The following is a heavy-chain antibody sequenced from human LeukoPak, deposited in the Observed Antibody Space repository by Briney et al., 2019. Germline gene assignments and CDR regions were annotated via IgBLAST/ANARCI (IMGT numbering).Heavy chain of an antibody. CDR3: ARDAHYGS. CDR2: ISSSSSTI. CDR1: GFTFSSCS. D-gene: IGHD3-16*01. J-gene: IGHJ4*02. V-gene: IGHV3-48*04. Sequence: GGSLRLSCAASGFTFSSCSMNWVRQASGKGLEWVSYISSSSSTIYYADSVKGRFTISRDNAKNSLYLQMNSLRAEDTAVYYCARDAHYGSWGQGTLVTVSS.